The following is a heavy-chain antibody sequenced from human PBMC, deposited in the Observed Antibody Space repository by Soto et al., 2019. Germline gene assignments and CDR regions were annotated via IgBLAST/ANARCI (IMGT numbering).Heavy chain of an antibody. CDR1: GGTFSSYA. D-gene: IGHD4-17*01. CDR2: IIPIFGTA. Sequence: GASVKVSCKASGGTFSSYAISWVRQAPGQGLEWMGGIIPIFGTANYAQKFQGRVTITADESTSTAYMELSSLRSEDTAVYYCARRAGDDYSNYVVWETHDYGDYGEPYFDYWGQGTLVTVSS. CDR3: ARRAGDDYSNYVVWETHDYGDYGEPYFDY. J-gene: IGHJ4*02. V-gene: IGHV1-69*13.